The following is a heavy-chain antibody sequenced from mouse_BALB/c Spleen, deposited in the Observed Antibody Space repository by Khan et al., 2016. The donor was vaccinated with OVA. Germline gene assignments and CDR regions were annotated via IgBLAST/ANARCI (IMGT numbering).Heavy chain of an antibody. D-gene: IGHD2-14*01. V-gene: IGHV9-4*02. J-gene: IGHJ4*01. CDR2: LNTHSGVP. CDR1: GSTFTTPS. Sequence: QIQFVHSGPALPKPPETAPIPSQAPGSTFTTPSLTPSPTTHAQGSNWLGWLNTHSGVPKYAEDFKGRFAFSLEISVNTAYLQITNLKNEDTATXGCARALHAYCRNDGGAMEYWGQGTSVTVSS. CDR3: ARALHAYCRNDGGAMEY.